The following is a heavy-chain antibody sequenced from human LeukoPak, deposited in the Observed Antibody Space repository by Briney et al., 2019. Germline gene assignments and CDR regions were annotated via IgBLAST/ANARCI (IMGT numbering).Heavy chain of an antibody. Sequence: ASVKVSCTVSGYTLTELSMHWVRQAPGKGLEWMGGFDPEDGETIYAQTFQGRVTMTEDTSTDTAYMELSSLRSEDTAVYYCATYYGSGSPFDYWGQGTLVTVSS. CDR2: FDPEDGET. CDR3: ATYYGSGSPFDY. V-gene: IGHV1-24*01. CDR1: GYTLTELS. D-gene: IGHD3-10*01. J-gene: IGHJ4*02.